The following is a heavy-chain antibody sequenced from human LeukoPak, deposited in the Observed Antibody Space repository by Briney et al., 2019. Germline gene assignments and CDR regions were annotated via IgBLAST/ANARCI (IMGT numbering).Heavy chain of an antibody. CDR2: IYYSGYT. CDR1: GASISSYY. J-gene: IGHJ4*02. D-gene: IGHD2-2*01. V-gene: IGHV4-59*08. CDR3: ASYQIVVSY. Sequence: SETLSLTCTVSGASISSYYWSWIRQPPGKGLEWIGYIYYSGYTNYNPSLKSRVTISVDTSKNQFSLKLSSVTAADTAVFYCASYQIVVSYWGQGTLVTVSS.